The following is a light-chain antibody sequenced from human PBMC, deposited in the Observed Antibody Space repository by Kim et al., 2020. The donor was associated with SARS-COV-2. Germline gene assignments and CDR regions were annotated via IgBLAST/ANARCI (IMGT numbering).Light chain of an antibody. J-gene: IGLJ3*02. CDR1: SGHSNYF. CDR3: ETWDSNIQV. Sequence: SSVKLTCTLTSGHSNYFIAWHQQQPGKAPRFLMKVEGSGSDNKGGGVPVRFSGSRSGADRYLIISNLQSEDEADYYCETWDSNIQVFGGGTQLTVL. V-gene: IGLV4-60*03. CDR2: VEGSGSD.